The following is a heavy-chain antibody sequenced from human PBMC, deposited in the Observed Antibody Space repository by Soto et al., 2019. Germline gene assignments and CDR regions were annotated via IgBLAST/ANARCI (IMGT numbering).Heavy chain of an antibody. V-gene: IGHV4-39*01. J-gene: IGHJ5*02. Sequence: TSETLSLTCTVSGGSISSSSYYWGWIRQPPGKGLEWIGSIYYSGSTYYNPSLKSRVTISVDTSKNQFSLKLSSVTAADTAVYYCARHALWQWLPSNWFDPWGQGTLVTVSS. CDR3: ARHALWQWLPSNWFDP. CDR1: GGSISSSSYY. D-gene: IGHD6-19*01. CDR2: IYYSGST.